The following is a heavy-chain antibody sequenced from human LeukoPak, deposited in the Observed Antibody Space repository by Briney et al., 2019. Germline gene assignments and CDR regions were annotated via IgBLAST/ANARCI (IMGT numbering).Heavy chain of an antibody. J-gene: IGHJ3*02. CDR1: GGSISSGGYY. D-gene: IGHD2-15*01. Sequence: TSETLSLTCTVSGGSISSGGYYWSWIRQPPGKGLEWIGYIYHSGSTYYNPSLKSRVTISVDTSKNQFSLKLSSVTAADTAVYYCARSAVVAAPIPNAFDIWGQGTMVTVSS. CDR3: ARSAVVAAPIPNAFDI. V-gene: IGHV4-30-2*01. CDR2: IYHSGST.